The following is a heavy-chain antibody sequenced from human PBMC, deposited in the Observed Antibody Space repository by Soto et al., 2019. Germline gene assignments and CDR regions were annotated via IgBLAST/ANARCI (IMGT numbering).Heavy chain of an antibody. CDR3: ARVYYDFWSGYHRSDYYGMDV. CDR1: GFTFSSYS. J-gene: IGHJ6*02. Sequence: GGSLRLSCAASGFTFSSYSMNWVRQAPGKGLEWVSSISSSSSYIYYADSVKGRFTISRDNAKNSLYLQMNSLRAEDTAVYYCARVYYDFWSGYHRSDYYGMDVWGQGTTVTVSS. CDR2: ISSSSSYI. D-gene: IGHD3-3*01. V-gene: IGHV3-21*01.